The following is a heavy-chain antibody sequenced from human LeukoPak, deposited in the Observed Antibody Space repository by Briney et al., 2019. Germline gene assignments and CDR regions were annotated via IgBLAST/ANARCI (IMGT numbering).Heavy chain of an antibody. J-gene: IGHJ3*02. CDR1: GYTLTELS. D-gene: IGHD4-11*01. V-gene: IGHV1-24*01. Sequence: PGASVKVSCKASGYTLTELSMHWVRQAPGKGLEWMGGFDPKDGETIYAQKFQGRVTMTEDTSTDTAYMELSSLRSEDTAVYYCATDLRYSNGAFDIWGQGTMVTVSS. CDR3: ATDLRYSNGAFDI. CDR2: FDPKDGET.